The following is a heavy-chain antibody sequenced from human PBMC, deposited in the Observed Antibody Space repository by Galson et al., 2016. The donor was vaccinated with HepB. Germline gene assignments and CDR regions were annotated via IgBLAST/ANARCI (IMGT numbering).Heavy chain of an antibody. J-gene: IGHJ4*02. D-gene: IGHD5-18*01. CDR2: ISYDGSDK. CDR1: GFTFSSYG. Sequence: SLRLSCAASGFTFSSYGMHWVRQAPGKGLEWVAVISYDGSDKYYADSVKGRFTISRDNSKNTLYLQMNSLRAEDTAIYYCARDPTSMTSWIDYWGQGTLVIVSS. V-gene: IGHV3-30*03. CDR3: ARDPTSMTSWIDY.